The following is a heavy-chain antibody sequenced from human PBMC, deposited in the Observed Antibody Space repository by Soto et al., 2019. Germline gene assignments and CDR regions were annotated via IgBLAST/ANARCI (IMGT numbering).Heavy chain of an antibody. CDR2: IIPIFGTA. V-gene: IGHV1-69*13. D-gene: IGHD2-2*01. CDR3: TAKYCSSTSCYPDDYFYYGMDV. Sequence: SVKVSCKASGGTFSSYAISWVRQAPVQGLEWMGGIIPIFGTANYAQKFQGRVTITADESTSTAYMELSSLRSEDTAVYYCTAKYCSSTSCYPDDYFYYGMDVWGQGTTVTVSS. CDR1: GGTFSSYA. J-gene: IGHJ6*02.